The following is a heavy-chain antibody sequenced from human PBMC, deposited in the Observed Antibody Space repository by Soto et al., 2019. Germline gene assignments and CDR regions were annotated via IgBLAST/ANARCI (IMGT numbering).Heavy chain of an antibody. D-gene: IGHD3-3*01. CDR2: IIPIFGTA. J-gene: IGHJ6*02. Sequence: SVKVSCKASGGTFSSYAISWVRQAPGQGLEWMGGIIPIFGTANYAQKFQGRVTITADESTSTAYMELSSLRSEDTAVYYCARVQKGDDFWSGYYTGITHYYYGMDVWGQGTTVTVSS. CDR1: GGTFSSYA. CDR3: ARVQKGDDFWSGYYTGITHYYYGMDV. V-gene: IGHV1-69*13.